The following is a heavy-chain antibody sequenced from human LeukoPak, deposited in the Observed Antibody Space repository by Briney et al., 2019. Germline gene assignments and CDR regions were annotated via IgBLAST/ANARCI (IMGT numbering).Heavy chain of an antibody. CDR3: ARDRLIASGYYYGMDV. CDR2: IIPIFGTA. J-gene: IGHJ6*02. V-gene: IGHV1-69*13. Sequence: SVKVSCKASGGTFSSYANSWVRQAPGQGLEWMGGIIPIFGTANYAQKFQGRVTITADESTSTAYMELSSLRSEDTAVYYCARDRLIASGYYYGMDVWGQGTTVTVSS. CDR1: GGTFSSYA. D-gene: IGHD2-15*01.